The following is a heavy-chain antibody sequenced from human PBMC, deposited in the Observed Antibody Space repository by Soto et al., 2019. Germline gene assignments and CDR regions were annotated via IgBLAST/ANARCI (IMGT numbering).Heavy chain of an antibody. V-gene: IGHV4-34*01. CDR3: AAAAGGGPYYYYYGMDV. CDR1: GGFLSESY. J-gene: IGHJ6*02. D-gene: IGHD6-13*01. CDR2: INHVGGT. Sequence: SETLSLTCAVYGGFLSESYWTWIRQPPGKGLEWIGEINHVGGTNYNPSLKSRVTMSVDTSQNQFSLRLISVTAADTAVYYCAAAAGGGPYYYYYGMDVWGQGTTVTVSS.